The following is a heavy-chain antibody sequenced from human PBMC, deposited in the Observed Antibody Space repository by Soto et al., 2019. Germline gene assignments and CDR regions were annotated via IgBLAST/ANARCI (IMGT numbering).Heavy chain of an antibody. Sequence: APGKGLEWVSAISGSGGSTYYADSVKGRFTISRDNSKNTLYLQMNSMSAEDTAVYYCAKIQAHDNAFDSWGQGSLVTVSS. J-gene: IGHJ4*02. CDR2: ISGSGGST. CDR3: AKIQAHDNAFDS. D-gene: IGHD3-16*01. V-gene: IGHV3-23*01.